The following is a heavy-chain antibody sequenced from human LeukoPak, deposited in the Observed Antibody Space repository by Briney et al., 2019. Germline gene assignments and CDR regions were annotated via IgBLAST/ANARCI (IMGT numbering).Heavy chain of an antibody. V-gene: IGHV4-34*01. J-gene: IGHJ4*02. CDR2: INHSGST. Sequence: SETLSLTCAVYGGSFSGYYWSWIRQPPGKGLEWIGEINHSGSTNYNPSLKSRVTISVDTSKNQFSLKLTSVTAADTAMYYCAREVEGFSGSYGRFDHWGQGTLVTVSS. D-gene: IGHD1-26*01. CDR1: GGSFSGYY. CDR3: AREVEGFSGSYGRFDH.